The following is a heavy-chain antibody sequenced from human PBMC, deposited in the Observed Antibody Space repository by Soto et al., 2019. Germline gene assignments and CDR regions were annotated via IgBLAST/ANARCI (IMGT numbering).Heavy chain of an antibody. V-gene: IGHV3-23*01. CDR2: ISASGSVT. CDR1: GFTFSTYA. CDR3: AKVSGFCSGNSCPSEN. J-gene: IGHJ4*02. D-gene: IGHD2-15*01. Sequence: GGSLRLSCAASGFTFSTYAMTWVRQAPGKGLEWVSTISASGSVTYYADSVKGRFTISRDNSKNTLYLQMNGLRADDTAVYYCAKVSGFCSGNSCPSENWGQGTLVTVYS.